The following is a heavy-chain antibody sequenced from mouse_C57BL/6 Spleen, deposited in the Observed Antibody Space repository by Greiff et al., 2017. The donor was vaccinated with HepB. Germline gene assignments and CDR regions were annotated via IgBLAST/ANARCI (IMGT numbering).Heavy chain of an antibody. V-gene: IGHV1-52*01. CDR1: GYTFTSYW. J-gene: IGHJ3*01. CDR2: IDPSDSET. D-gene: IGHD2-1*01. Sequence: QVQLQQSGAELVRPGSSVKLSCKASGYTFTSYWMHWVKQRPIQGLEWIGNIDPSDSETHYNQKFKDKATLTVDKSSSTAYMQLSSLTSEDSAVYYCARQGNNWFAYWGQGTLVTVSA. CDR3: ARQGNNWFAY.